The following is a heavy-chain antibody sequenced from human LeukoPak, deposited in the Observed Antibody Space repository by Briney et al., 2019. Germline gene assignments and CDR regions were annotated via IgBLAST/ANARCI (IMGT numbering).Heavy chain of an antibody. V-gene: IGHV3-7*01. Sequence: GGSLRLSCAASGFTFSSYLMSWVRQAPGKGLEWVANIKQDGSEKYYVDSVKGRFTISRDNAKNSLYLQMNSLRAEDTAVYYCARDGTSDAFDIWGQGTMVTVSS. CDR3: ARDGTSDAFDI. CDR1: GFTFSSYL. J-gene: IGHJ3*02. CDR2: IKQDGSEK.